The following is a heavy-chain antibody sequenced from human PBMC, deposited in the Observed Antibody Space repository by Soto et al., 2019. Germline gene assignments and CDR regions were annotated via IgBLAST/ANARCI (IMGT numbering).Heavy chain of an antibody. J-gene: IGHJ6*02. D-gene: IGHD2-2*01. CDR3: ARDLPHPLIVVVPAATAGMDV. Sequence: GGSLRLSCAASGFTFSSYGMHWVRQAPGKGLEWVAVIWYDGSNKYYADSVKVRFTISRDNSKNTLYLQMNSLRAEDTAVYYCARDLPHPLIVVVPAATAGMDVWGQGTTVTVSS. CDR1: GFTFSSYG. CDR2: IWYDGSNK. V-gene: IGHV3-33*01.